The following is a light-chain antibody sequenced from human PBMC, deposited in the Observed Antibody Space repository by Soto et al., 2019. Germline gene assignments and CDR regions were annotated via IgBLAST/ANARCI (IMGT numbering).Light chain of an antibody. J-gene: IGKJ1*01. Sequence: DIQMTQSPSTLSASLGERVTITCRASQSFSNWLAWYQQKPGKAPRLLIYDVSSLESGVPSRFSGSASGTEFILTISSLQPDDFATYYCQQFDRYSWTCGKGTTVEMK. CDR3: QQFDRYSWT. CDR1: QSFSNW. CDR2: DVS. V-gene: IGKV1-5*01.